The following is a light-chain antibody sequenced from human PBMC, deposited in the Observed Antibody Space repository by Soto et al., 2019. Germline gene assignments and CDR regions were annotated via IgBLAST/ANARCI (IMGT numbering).Light chain of an antibody. CDR3: CSYAGSNILV. V-gene: IGLV2-23*01. J-gene: IGLJ2*01. Sequence: QSALTQPASVSGSPGQSITISCTGTNSDVGSYNLVSWYQQHPGKAPKLMIYEGSKRPSGVSNRFSGSKSGNTASLTISGLQAEDEADYYCCSYAGSNILVFGGGTKLTVL. CDR2: EGS. CDR1: NSDVGSYNL.